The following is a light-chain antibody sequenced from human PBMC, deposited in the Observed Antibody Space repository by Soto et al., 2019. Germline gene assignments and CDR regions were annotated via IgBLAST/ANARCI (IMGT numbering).Light chain of an antibody. Sequence: QSVLTRPPSVSGTPGQRVTISCSGSISNIGNNYVHWFQQLPGTAPKVLSNRNNQRPSGVPDRFSGSKSGTSASLAISGLRSEDEAEYYCAAWDDTVRSYVFGTGTKLTVL. CDR3: AAWDDTVRSYV. J-gene: IGLJ1*01. CDR2: RNN. CDR1: ISNIGNNY. V-gene: IGLV1-47*01.